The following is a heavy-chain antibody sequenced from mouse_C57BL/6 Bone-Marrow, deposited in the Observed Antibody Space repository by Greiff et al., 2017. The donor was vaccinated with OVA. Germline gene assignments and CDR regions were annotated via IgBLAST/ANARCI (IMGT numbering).Heavy chain of an antibody. CDR1: GFNIKDYY. V-gene: IGHV14-2*01. CDR3: ARENYCYAMDY. J-gene: IGHJ4*01. CDR2: IDPEDGET. Sequence: EVQLQESGAELVKPGASVKLSCTASGFNIKDYYMHWVKQRTEQGLEWIGRIDPEDGETKYAPQFQGKATITADTSSNTAYLQLSSLTSEDTAVYYCARENYCYAMDYWGQGTSVTVSS.